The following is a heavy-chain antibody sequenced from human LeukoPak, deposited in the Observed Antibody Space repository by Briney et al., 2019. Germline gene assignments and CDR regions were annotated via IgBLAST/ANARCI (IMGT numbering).Heavy chain of an antibody. CDR1: GFTFRTYW. V-gene: IGHV3-9*01. D-gene: IGHD6-19*01. CDR2: ISWNSGNI. J-gene: IGHJ4*02. CDR3: AKGRSGWYSPMDY. Sequence: GGSLRLSCAASGFTFRTYWMHWVRQAPGKGLEWVSGISWNSGNIAYADSVKGRFSISRDNAKNSLYLQMNSLRAEDTAFYYCAKGRSGWYSPMDYWGQGTLVTVSS.